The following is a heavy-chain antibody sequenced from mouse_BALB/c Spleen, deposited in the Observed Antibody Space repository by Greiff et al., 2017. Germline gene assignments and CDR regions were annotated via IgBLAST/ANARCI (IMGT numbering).Heavy chain of an antibody. CDR2: ISYSGST. D-gene: IGHD2-4*01. V-gene: IGHV3-2*02. J-gene: IGHJ4*01. CDR1: GYSITSDYA. Sequence: EVHLVESGPGLVKPSQSLSLTCTVTGYSITSDYAWNWIRQFPGNKLEWMGYISYSGSTSYNPSLKSRISITRDTSKNQFFLQLNSVTTEDTATYYCATYDYEEGYAMDYWGQGTSVTVSS. CDR3: ATYDYEEGYAMDY.